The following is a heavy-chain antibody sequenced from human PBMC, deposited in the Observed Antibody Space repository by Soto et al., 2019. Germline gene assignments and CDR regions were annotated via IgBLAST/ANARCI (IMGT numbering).Heavy chain of an antibody. CDR2: IYNGDNT. Sequence: EVQLVESGGGLVQPGGSLRLSCAASGLTVSTNYISWVRQAPGKGLEWVSVIYNGDNTYYAHSVKGRFTIFRDNSKNTLYLQMNSLRAEGTAVYYCAAEGFARTYRGYDGARFDYWGQGTLVTVSS. V-gene: IGHV3-66*01. CDR1: GLTVSTNY. CDR3: AAEGFARTYRGYDGARFDY. J-gene: IGHJ4*02. D-gene: IGHD5-12*01.